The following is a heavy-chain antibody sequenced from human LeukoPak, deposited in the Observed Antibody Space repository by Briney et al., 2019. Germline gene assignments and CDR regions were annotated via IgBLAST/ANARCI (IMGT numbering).Heavy chain of an antibody. J-gene: IGHJ6*02. CDR2: ISYDVSNK. CDR3: AKDDGIAVLYYYGIDV. D-gene: IGHD6-19*01. V-gene: IGHV3-30*18. Sequence: GRSLRLSYAASGFTFTSYGMHWVRQAPGKGLEWVAVISYDVSNKYYADSVKGRFTISRDNSNNTLYLQMNSVRAEDTAVYYCAKDDGIAVLYYYGIDVWGQGTTVTVSS. CDR1: GFTFTSYG.